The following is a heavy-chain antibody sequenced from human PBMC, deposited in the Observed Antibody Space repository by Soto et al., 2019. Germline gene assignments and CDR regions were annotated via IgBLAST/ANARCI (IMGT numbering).Heavy chain of an antibody. CDR2: IYYSKST. CDR1: GGSISSGGYY. J-gene: IGHJ3*02. V-gene: IGHV4-31*03. D-gene: IGHD3-10*01. CDR3: ARRYGGAFDI. Sequence: SETLSLTCTVSGGSISSGGYYWSWIRQHPGKGLEWIGYIYYSKSTYYNPSLKSRVTISVDTSKNQFSLKLSSVTAADTAVYYCARRYGGAFDIWGQGTMVTVSS.